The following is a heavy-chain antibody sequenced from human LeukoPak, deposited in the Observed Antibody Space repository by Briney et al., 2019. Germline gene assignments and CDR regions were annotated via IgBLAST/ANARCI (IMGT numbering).Heavy chain of an antibody. D-gene: IGHD3-10*01. CDR1: GYTFTDYY. Sequence: GASVKVSCKASGYTFTDYYIHWVRQAPGQGLEWMGWINPNSGGTNYAQKFQGRVTMTRDTSISTAYMELSRLRSDDTAVYYCARDNLERYYYGSGSYRNYYMDVWGKGTTVTVSS. CDR3: ARDNLERYYYGSGSYRNYYMDV. CDR2: INPNSGGT. V-gene: IGHV1-2*02. J-gene: IGHJ6*03.